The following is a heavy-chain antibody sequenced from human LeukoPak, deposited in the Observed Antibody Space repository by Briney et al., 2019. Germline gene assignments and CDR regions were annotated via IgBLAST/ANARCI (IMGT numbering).Heavy chain of an antibody. Sequence: PGGSLRLSCAASGFTFSSYWMSWVRQAPGKGLEWVANIKQDGTEKYYVDSVKGRFTISRDNAKNSLYLQMNSLRAEDTAVYYCARLSRAIRFDYWGQGNPGHRLL. D-gene: IGHD5-12*01. CDR1: GFTFSSYW. CDR3: ARLSRAIRFDY. J-gene: IGHJ4*02. V-gene: IGHV3-7*01. CDR2: IKQDGTEK.